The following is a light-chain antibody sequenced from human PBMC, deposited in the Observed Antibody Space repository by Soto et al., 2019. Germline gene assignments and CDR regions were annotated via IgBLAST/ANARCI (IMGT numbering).Light chain of an antibody. Sequence: DIQMTQSPSTLSASVGDRVTMTCRASQSIRSWLAWYQQKPGKAPKLLIYDASSLESGDPSKFSGRRSGTELTHASRRLKPDYFETNYCQHYKSYSTNPFGGGTKEEIK. J-gene: IGKJ4*01. CDR1: QSIRSW. V-gene: IGKV1-5*01. CDR3: QHYKSYSTNP. CDR2: DAS.